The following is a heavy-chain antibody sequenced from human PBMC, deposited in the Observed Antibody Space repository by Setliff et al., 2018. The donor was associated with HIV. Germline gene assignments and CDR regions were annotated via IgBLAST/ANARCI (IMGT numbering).Heavy chain of an antibody. Sequence: PSETLSLTCGVSGYSLTSGYYWGWIRQPPGKGLEWIGSIHDSGRTYYNPSLKSRVTISVDTSKNQFSLKLSSVTAAGTAVYYCASDPKYYYKYFPYWGPGTLVTVSS. V-gene: IGHV4-38-2*01. CDR2: IHDSGRT. D-gene: IGHD1-26*01. CDR3: ASDPKYYYKYFPY. J-gene: IGHJ1*01. CDR1: GYSLTSGYY.